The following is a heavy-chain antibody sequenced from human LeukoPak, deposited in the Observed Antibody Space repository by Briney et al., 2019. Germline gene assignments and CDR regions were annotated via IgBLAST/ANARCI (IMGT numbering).Heavy chain of an antibody. CDR2: INHSGST. D-gene: IGHD1-20*01. CDR3: ARGVWGNWNYFDY. V-gene: IGHV4-34*01. CDR1: GVSFSGYY. Sequence: SETLSLTCAVYGVSFSGYYWSWIRQPPRKGLEWIGEINHSGSTNYNPSLKSRVTISVDTSKNQFSLKLSSVTAADTAVYYCARGVWGNWNYFDYWGQGTLVTVSS. J-gene: IGHJ4*02.